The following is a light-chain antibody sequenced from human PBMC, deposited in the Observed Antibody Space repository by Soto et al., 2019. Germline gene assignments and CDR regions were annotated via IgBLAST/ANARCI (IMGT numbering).Light chain of an antibody. CDR2: GAS. Sequence: IQLAQSPSSLSASVGDRVTITCRASQDISSYLAWYQQKPGKAPKLLIYGASILQSGVPSRFSGSGSGTDFTLTINSLQPEDFATYYCQQLNSYPLTFGGGTKVDI. CDR3: QQLNSYPLT. V-gene: IGKV1-9*01. J-gene: IGKJ4*01. CDR1: QDISSY.